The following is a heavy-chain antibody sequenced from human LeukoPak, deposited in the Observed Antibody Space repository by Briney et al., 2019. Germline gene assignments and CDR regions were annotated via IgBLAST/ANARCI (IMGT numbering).Heavy chain of an antibody. CDR2: MNPNSGNT. J-gene: IGHJ6*02. CDR3: ARMCSSTSCYMSTHYYYYGMDV. D-gene: IGHD2-2*02. Sequence: GASVKVSCKASGYTFTSYDINWVRQATGQGLEWMGWMNPNSGNTGYAQKFQGRGTMTRNTSISTAYMELRSLRSEDTAVYYFARMCSSTSCYMSTHYYYYGMDVWGQGTTVTVSS. CDR1: GYTFTSYD. V-gene: IGHV1-8*01.